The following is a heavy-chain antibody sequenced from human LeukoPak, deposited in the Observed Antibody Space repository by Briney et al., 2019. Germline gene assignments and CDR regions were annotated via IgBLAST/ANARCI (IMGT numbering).Heavy chain of an antibody. Sequence: GSVKVSCKASGYNFISYGISWVRLVPGQGLEWMGWISAYTGDTNYAQSFQGRITMTTDTSTGTAYMELRSLKSDDTAVYYCARNAYGTSSENYFDFWGRGTLVTVSS. V-gene: IGHV1-18*01. CDR3: ARNAYGTSSENYFDF. D-gene: IGHD6-6*01. CDR2: ISAYTGDT. J-gene: IGHJ4*02. CDR1: GYNFISYG.